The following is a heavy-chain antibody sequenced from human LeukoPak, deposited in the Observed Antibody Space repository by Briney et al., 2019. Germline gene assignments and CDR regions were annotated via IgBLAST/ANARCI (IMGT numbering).Heavy chain of an antibody. CDR2: IKHDGSGK. D-gene: IGHD2-2*01. Sequence: SGGSLRLSCAASGFTFSSHWMSWVRQAPGKGLEWVATIKHDGSGKYYVDSVKGRFTISRDNAKNSLYLQMNSLRAEDSAVYYCARDWRSSSCYYSWGQGTQVTVSS. CDR1: GFTFSSHW. J-gene: IGHJ4*02. CDR3: ARDWRSSSCYYS. V-gene: IGHV3-7*01.